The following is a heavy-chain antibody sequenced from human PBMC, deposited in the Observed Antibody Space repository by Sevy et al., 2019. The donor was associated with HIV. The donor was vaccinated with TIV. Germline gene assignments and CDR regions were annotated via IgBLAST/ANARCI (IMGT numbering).Heavy chain of an antibody. CDR2: IIPIFGTA. CDR1: GGTFSSYA. D-gene: IGHD3-22*01. CDR3: ASDRAYYYDSSGYYNQA. V-gene: IGHV1-69*13. Sequence: ASVKVSCKASGGTFSSYAISWVRQAPGQGLEWMGGIIPIFGTANYAQKFQGRVTITADESTSTAYMELSSLRSEDTAVYYCASDRAYYYDSSGYYNQAWGQGTLVTVSS. J-gene: IGHJ5*02.